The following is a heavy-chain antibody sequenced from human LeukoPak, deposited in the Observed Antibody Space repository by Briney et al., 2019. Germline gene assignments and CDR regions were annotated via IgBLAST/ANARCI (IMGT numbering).Heavy chain of an antibody. CDR2: IYYSGST. J-gene: IGHJ4*02. D-gene: IGHD5-24*01. CDR3: AREKQEMATIFDY. V-gene: IGHV4-61*01. CDR1: GDSISSSNCY. Sequence: PSETLSLTCTVSGDSISSSNCYWGWIRQPPGKGLEWIGYIYYSGSTNYNPSLKSRVTISVDTSKNQFSLKLSSVTAADTAVYYCAREKQEMATIFDYWGQGTLVTVSS.